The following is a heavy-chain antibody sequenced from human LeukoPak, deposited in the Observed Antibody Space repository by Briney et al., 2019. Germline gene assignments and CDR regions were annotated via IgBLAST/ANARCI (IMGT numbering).Heavy chain of an antibody. J-gene: IGHJ6*03. CDR1: GASLSTSTYY. V-gene: IGHV4-39*01. CDR3: ARQVSDYYYHYMDV. CDR2: IYYSGTT. Sequence: SETLSLTCTVSGASLSTSTYYWGWVRHPPGNGREWIGNIYYSGTTYYNPSLKSRVTISEDTSRIRFSLMLSSVTAADTAIYFCARQVSDYYYHYMDVWGEGTTVIVSS.